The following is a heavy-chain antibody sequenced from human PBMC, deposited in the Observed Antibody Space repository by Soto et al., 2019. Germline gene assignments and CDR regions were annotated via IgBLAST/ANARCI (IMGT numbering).Heavy chain of an antibody. D-gene: IGHD6-19*01. CDR3: ARDSSGWYKAFDI. V-gene: IGHV1-18*01. Sequence: ASVKVCCKASGYTFNIYGISWVRQAPGQGLEWMGWISAYNGNTNYAQKLQGRVTMTTDTSTSTAYMELRSLRSDDTAVYYCARDSSGWYKAFDIWGQGTMVTVSS. CDR2: ISAYNGNT. J-gene: IGHJ3*02. CDR1: GYTFNIYG.